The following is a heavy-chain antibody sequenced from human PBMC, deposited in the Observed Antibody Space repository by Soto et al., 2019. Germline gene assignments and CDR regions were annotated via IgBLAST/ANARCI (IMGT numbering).Heavy chain of an antibody. CDR1: GYTFADKY. CDR2: INANSGTN. J-gene: IGHJ3*01. D-gene: IGHD1-1*01. CDR3: AREVRGVRKAFDV. V-gene: IGHV1-2*07. Sequence: ASVNVSCKASGYTFADKYMHWVRQAPGQELEFMGCINANSGTNCYAHMFQGRATITRETSFSTVYMDMSSLTSDDTAIYYCAREVRGVRKAFDVCG.